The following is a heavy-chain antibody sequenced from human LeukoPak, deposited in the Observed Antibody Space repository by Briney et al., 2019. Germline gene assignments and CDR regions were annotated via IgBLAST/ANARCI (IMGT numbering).Heavy chain of an antibody. CDR1: GGSLSGYY. D-gene: IGHD1-1*01. J-gene: IGHJ5*02. V-gene: IGHV4-34*01. CDR3: ARDPRPMMAGTFGWFDP. CDR2: IDPRTGT. Sequence: SETLSLTCAVYGGSLSGYYWTWIRQPPGKGLEWFGEIDPRTGTNYNPYLRSRVTISVDTSMNQISLKLRSVTAADTAVYYCARDPRPMMAGTFGWFDPWGQGTLVTVSS.